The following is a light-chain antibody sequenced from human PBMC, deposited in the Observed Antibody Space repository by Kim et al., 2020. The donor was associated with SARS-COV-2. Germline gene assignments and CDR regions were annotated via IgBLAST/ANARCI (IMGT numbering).Light chain of an antibody. CDR3: QRYNGAPQT. CDR1: QDISKY. J-gene: IGKJ1*01. CDR2: AAS. Sequence: GDRVTITCRASQDISKYLVWYQQKPGKVPKVLIYAASTLQSGVPSRFSGSGSGTDFTLTISGLQPEDVATYYCQRYNGAPQTFGQGTKVDIK. V-gene: IGKV1-27*01.